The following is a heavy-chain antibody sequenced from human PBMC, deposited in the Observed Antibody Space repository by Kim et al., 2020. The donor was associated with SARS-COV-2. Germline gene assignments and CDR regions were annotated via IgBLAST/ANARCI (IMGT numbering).Heavy chain of an antibody. CDR3: ARAAGSYGSAGLDF. V-gene: IGHV3-48*04. CDR2: FSYSGSTT. J-gene: IGHJ4*02. CDR1: GFSLNSYS. D-gene: IGHD3-10*01. Sequence: GGSVRLSCEASGFSLNSYSLSWVRQAPGKGLEWVSYFSYSGSTTVYADSLEGRFTMSRDNAKNSIHLQMDGLRPEDTAVYYCARAAGSYGSAGLDFWGPGTLVTVSS.